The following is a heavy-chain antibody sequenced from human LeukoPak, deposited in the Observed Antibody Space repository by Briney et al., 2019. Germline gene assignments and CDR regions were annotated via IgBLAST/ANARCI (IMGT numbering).Heavy chain of an antibody. CDR1: GGSFSGYY. J-gene: IGHJ4*02. V-gene: IGHV4-34*01. CDR2: INHSGST. Sequence: SETLSLTCAVYGGSFSGYYWSWIRQPPGKGLEWIGEINHSGSTNYNPSLKSRVTIPVDTSKNQFSLKLSSVTAADTAVYYCARRVIRWGGYSGYDVFDYWGQGTLVTVSS. D-gene: IGHD5-12*01. CDR3: ARRVIRWGGYSGYDVFDY.